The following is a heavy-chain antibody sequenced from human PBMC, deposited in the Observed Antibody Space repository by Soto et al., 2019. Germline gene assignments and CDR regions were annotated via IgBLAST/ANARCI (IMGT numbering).Heavy chain of an antibody. Sequence: EVQLVESGGNLVQPGGSLRLSCAASGFTFSSYWIHWVRQPPGKGLLWVSRINTDGSTTNYADSVKGRFTIYRDNAKNTLYLQMNRLRAEDTAVYYCARGASGNYYLDYWGQGALVTISS. CDR2: INTDGSTT. CDR3: ARGASGNYYLDY. V-gene: IGHV3-74*01. J-gene: IGHJ4*02. CDR1: GFTFSSYW. D-gene: IGHD3-10*01.